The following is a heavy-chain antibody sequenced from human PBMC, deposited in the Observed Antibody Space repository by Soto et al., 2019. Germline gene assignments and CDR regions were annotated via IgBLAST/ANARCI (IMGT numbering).Heavy chain of an antibody. CDR1: GYTFTGYY. J-gene: IGHJ6*03. CDR3: ARGRITMVRGVIITSSHYYYMDV. Sequence: ASVKVSCKASGYTFTGYYMHWVRQAPGQGLEWMGWINPNSGGTNYAQKFQGWVTMTRDTSIRTAYMELSRLRSDDTAVYYCARGRITMVRGVIITSSHYYYMDVWGKGTTVTVSS. CDR2: INPNSGGT. V-gene: IGHV1-2*04. D-gene: IGHD3-10*01.